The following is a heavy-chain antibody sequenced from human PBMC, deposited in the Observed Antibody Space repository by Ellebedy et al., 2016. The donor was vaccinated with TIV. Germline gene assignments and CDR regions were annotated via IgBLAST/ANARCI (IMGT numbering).Heavy chain of an antibody. CDR1: GGSISSSSYY. J-gene: IGHJ5*02. Sequence: SETLSLTXTVSGGSISSSSYYWGWIRQPPGKGLEWIGSIYYSGSTYYNPSPKSRVTISVDTSKNQFSLKLSSVTAADTAVYYCARGRGLTVTTRINWFDPWGQGTLVTVSS. V-gene: IGHV4-39*07. D-gene: IGHD4-17*01. CDR2: IYYSGST. CDR3: ARGRGLTVTTRINWFDP.